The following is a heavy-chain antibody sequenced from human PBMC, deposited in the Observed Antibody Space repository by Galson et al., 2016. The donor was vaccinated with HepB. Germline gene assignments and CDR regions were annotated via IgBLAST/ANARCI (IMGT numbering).Heavy chain of an antibody. J-gene: IGHJ3*01. CDR2: TYYRSKWFN. CDR1: GDSVSNLNSA. V-gene: IGHV6-1*01. Sequence: CAISGDSVSNLNSAWAWVRQSPSRGLEWLGGTYYRSKWFNHYAVSVKSRMTINADTSNNQFSLQLESVTLEDTAVYYCTRAAENWDGMWRNGFAVWGQGTVVTVS. CDR3: TRAAENWDGMWRNGFAV. D-gene: IGHD1-1*01.